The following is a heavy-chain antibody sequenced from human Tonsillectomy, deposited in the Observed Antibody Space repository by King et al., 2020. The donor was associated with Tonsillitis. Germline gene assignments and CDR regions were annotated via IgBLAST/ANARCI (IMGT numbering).Heavy chain of an antibody. CDR3: ARSWGDSSSWYFDR. CDR1: GNIFTGYY. CDR2: INPNSGGT. J-gene: IGHJ2*01. D-gene: IGHD6-13*01. V-gene: IGHV1-2*05. Sequence: QLVQSGAEVKKPGASVKVSCKASGNIFTGYYMHWVRQAPGQGLEWMGRINPNSGGTNYAQKFQGRVTMTRDTSISTAYMKLSRLTSDDTVVYYWARSWGDSSSWYFDRWGRGTLVTVSS.